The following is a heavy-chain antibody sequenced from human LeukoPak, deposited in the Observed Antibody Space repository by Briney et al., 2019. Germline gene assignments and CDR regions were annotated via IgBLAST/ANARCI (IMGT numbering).Heavy chain of an antibody. Sequence: HPGGSLRLSCAASGFTFSTYAMNWVRQALGKGLEWVSGISASGGGKFYADSVKGRFTISRDKSKSTVSLQMNSLRAEDAAVYYCAKDNADYPIYYFDSWGQGILVTVSS. J-gene: IGHJ4*02. V-gene: IGHV3-23*01. CDR2: ISASGGGK. CDR1: GFTFSTYA. D-gene: IGHD3-16*01. CDR3: AKDNADYPIYYFDS.